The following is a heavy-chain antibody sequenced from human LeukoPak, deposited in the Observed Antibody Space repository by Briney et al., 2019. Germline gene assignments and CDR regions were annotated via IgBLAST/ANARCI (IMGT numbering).Heavy chain of an antibody. J-gene: IGHJ5*02. CDR1: GFTFDDYA. V-gene: IGHV3-49*03. Sequence: PGGSLRLSCTASGFTFDDYAMSWFRQAPGKGLEWVGFIRSKGYGGTTEYAASVKGRFTISRDDSESIAYLQMNSLEIEDTAVYYCTRDRYCSSTNCFRAQYIWFDPWGQGTLVTVSS. D-gene: IGHD2-2*01. CDR2: IRSKGYGGTT. CDR3: TRDRYCSSTNCFRAQYIWFDP.